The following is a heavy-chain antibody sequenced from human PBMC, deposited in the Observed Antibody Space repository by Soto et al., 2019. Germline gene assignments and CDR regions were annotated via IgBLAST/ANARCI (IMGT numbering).Heavy chain of an antibody. V-gene: IGHV4-31*03. CDR2: IYYSGST. D-gene: IGHD3-3*01. CDR1: GGSISSGGYY. CDR3: AREGRPYYDFWSGSTPYYGMDV. Sequence: PSETLSLTCTVSGGSISSGGYYRSWIRQHPGKGLEWIGYIYYSGSTYYNPSLKSRVTISVDTSKNQFSLKLSSVTAADTAVYYCAREGRPYYDFWSGSTPYYGMDVWGQGTTVTVSS. J-gene: IGHJ6*02.